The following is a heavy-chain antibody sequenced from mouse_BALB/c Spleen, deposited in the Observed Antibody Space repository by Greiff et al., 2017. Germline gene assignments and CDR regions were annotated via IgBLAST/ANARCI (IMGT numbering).Heavy chain of an antibody. CDR3: ARWGPTATYYFDY. Sequence: VQLQQSGPELVKPGASVKMSCKASGYTFTSYVMHWVKQKPGQGLEWIGYINPYNDGTKYNEKFKGKATLTSDKSSSTAYMELSSLTSEDSAVYYCARWGPTATYYFDYWGQGTTLTVSS. D-gene: IGHD1-2*01. CDR2: INPYNDGT. CDR1: GYTFTSYV. J-gene: IGHJ2*01. V-gene: IGHV1-14*01.